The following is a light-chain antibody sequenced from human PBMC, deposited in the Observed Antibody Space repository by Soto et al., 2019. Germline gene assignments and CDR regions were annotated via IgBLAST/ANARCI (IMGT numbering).Light chain of an antibody. J-gene: IGLJ1*01. CDR1: RSDVGGYNY. CDR2: EVS. V-gene: IGLV2-11*01. Sequence: QLVLTQPRSVSGSLGQSVTISCAGTRSDVGGYNYVSWYQQPPGTAPKLMIYEVSKRPSGVPDRFSGSKSGNTASLTISGLQAEDEGDYYCCSYAGRYTWVFGTGTKLTVL. CDR3: CSYAGRYTWV.